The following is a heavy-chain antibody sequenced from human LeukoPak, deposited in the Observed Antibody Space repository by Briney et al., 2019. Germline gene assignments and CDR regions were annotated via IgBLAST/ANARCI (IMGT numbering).Heavy chain of an antibody. CDR1: GYTFSNYA. V-gene: IGHV3-64*01. CDR3: ARGPSGYHNT. D-gene: IGHD5-12*01. CDR2: INSNGGST. Sequence: PGGSLRLSCVASGYTFSNYAMHWVRQTPGKGLEYVSGINSNGGSTQYANSVKGRFTISRDNSKNTLYLQMNSLRAEDTAVYYCARGPSGYHNTGGQGTLVTVSS. J-gene: IGHJ4*02.